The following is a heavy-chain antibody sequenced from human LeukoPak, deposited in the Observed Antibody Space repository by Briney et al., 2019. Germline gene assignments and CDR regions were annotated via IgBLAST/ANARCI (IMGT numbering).Heavy chain of an antibody. D-gene: IGHD3-22*01. J-gene: IGHJ4*02. CDR3: ARGAGDYYDSSGYYYDY. Sequence: SETLSLTCTVSGFSISRGYYWGWIRQPPGKGLEWIGSIFHSGSTHDNPSLKSRVTISVDTSKNQFSLRLNSVTAADTAVYYCARGAGDYYDSSGYYYDYWGQGTLVTVSS. CDR1: GFSISRGYY. CDR2: IFHSGST. V-gene: IGHV4-38-2*02.